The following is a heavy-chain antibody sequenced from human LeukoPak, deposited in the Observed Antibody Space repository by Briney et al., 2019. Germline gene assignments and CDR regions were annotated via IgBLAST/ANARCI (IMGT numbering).Heavy chain of an antibody. D-gene: IGHD6-19*01. J-gene: IGHJ4*02. CDR1: GYTFSSYY. CDR2: INPSGGST. Sequence: ASVKDSCKASGYTFSSYYMHWVRQAPGQGLEWMGIINPSGGSTSYAQKFQGRVTMTRDTSTSTVYMELGSLRSEDTAVYYCARVGKGPYSSGSHHFDYWGQGTLVTVSS. V-gene: IGHV1-46*01. CDR3: ARVGKGPYSSGSHHFDY.